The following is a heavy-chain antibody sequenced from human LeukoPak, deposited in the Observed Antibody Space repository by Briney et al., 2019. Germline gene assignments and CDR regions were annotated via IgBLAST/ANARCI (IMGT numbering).Heavy chain of an antibody. J-gene: IGHJ6*03. CDR1: GFSFSTYG. CDR2: IWHDGSNK. D-gene: IGHD2-8*01. Sequence: PGRSLRLSCAASGFSFSTYGMHWVRQAPGKGLEWVAVIWHDGSNKLYVDSVKGRFTISRDNSKNTIYLQMDSLRAEDTAVYYCAKDGAPLGYCANGFCYGLKYYHMDVWGKGTTVTVSS. V-gene: IGHV3-33*06. CDR3: AKDGAPLGYCANGFCYGLKYYHMDV.